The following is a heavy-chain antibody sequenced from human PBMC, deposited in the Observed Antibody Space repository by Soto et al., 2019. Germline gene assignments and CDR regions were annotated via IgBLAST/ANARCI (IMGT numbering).Heavy chain of an antibody. J-gene: IGHJ5*02. V-gene: IGHV1-46*01. CDR1: GYSFTSHY. Sequence: GASVAVSCKGIGYSFTSHYMHWVRQAPGQGLEWMGTIYPGGVNIGYAQKFKGRVTMTKDTSTSTVYMELNSLTSEDTAVHYCERDQSWHDMVWWFEPWG. D-gene: IGHD1-1*01. CDR2: IYPGGVNI. CDR3: ERDQSWHDMVWWFEP.